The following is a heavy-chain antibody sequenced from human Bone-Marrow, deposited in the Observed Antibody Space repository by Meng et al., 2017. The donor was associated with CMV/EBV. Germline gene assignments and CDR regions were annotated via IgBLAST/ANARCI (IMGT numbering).Heavy chain of an antibody. D-gene: IGHD3-3*01. CDR2: MNPNSGNT. CDR3: ARVRLELRFLEWPITYYYGMDV. CDR1: GYTFTSYD. Sequence: ASVKVSCKASGYTFTSYDINWVRQATGQGLEWMGWMNPNSGNTGYAQKFQGRVTMTRNTSISTAYMELSSLRSEDTAVYYCARVRLELRFLEWPITYYYGMDVWAQGTTVTVSS. V-gene: IGHV1-8*01. J-gene: IGHJ6*02.